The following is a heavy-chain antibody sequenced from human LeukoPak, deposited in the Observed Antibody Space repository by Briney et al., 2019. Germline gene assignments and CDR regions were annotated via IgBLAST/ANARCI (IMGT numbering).Heavy chain of an antibody. J-gene: IGHJ4*02. CDR3: AREYADFWSGYHYFDY. CDR1: GFTFSSYA. Sequence: GGSLRLSCAASGFTFSSYAMHWVRQAPGKGLEWVAVISYDGSNKYYADSVKSRFTISRDNSKNTLYLQMNSLRAEDTAVYYCAREYADFWSGYHYFDYWGQGTLVTVSS. CDR2: ISYDGSNK. V-gene: IGHV3-30-3*01. D-gene: IGHD3-3*01.